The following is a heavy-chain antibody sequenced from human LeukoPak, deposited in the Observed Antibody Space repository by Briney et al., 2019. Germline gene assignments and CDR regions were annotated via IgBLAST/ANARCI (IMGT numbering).Heavy chain of an antibody. CDR3: ARRYGGSSPIDY. CDR1: GYSFISYW. D-gene: IGHD4-23*01. J-gene: IGHJ4*02. V-gene: IGHV5-51*01. Sequence: GESLKISCKGSGYSFISYWIAWVRQMPGKGLECMGIIYPGDSDTRYSPSFQGQVTISADKSISTTYLQWTSLKASDTAMYYCARRYGGSSPIDYWGQGTLVTVFS. CDR2: IYPGDSDT.